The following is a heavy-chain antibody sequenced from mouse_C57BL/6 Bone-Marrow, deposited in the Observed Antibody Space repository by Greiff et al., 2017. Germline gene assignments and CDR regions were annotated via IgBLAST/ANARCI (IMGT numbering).Heavy chain of an antibody. V-gene: IGHV14-4*01. Sequence: VKLQQSGAELVRPGASVRLSCTASGFNIKDDYMHWVKQRPEQGLEWIGWIDPEDGNTECASKFQGKATITADTSSNTAYLQLSSLTSEDTAVYYCSTLRNWGQGTTLTVSS. CDR3: STLRN. CDR1: GFNIKDDY. J-gene: IGHJ2*01. CDR2: IDPEDGNT.